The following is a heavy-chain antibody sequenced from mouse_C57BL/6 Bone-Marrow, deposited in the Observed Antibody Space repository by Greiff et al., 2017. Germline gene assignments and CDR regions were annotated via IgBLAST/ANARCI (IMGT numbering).Heavy chain of an antibody. CDR3: ARSVATVPSFDY. CDR2: IDPSDSYT. J-gene: IGHJ2*01. D-gene: IGHD1-1*01. V-gene: IGHV1-69*01. CDR1: GYTFTSYW. Sequence: QVQLQQPGAELVMPGASVKLSCKASGYTFTSYWMHWVKQRPGQGLEWIGEIDPSDSYTTYNQKFKGKSTLTVDKSSSTAYMQLSSLTSEDSAVYYCARSVATVPSFDYGGRGTTLTVSS.